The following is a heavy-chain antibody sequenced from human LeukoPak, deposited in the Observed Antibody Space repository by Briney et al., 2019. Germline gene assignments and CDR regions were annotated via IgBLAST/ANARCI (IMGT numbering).Heavy chain of an antibody. CDR1: EFTFDEYA. D-gene: IGHD4-17*01. V-gene: IGHV3-9*01. Sequence: PGGSLRLSCAASEFTFDEYAMHWVRQVPGKGLEWVSGISWNGGSIDYADSVKGRFTISRGNAKSSLYLQMNSLRADDTAVYYCVKDMLGDYASLNFDFWGQGTLVTVSS. J-gene: IGHJ4*02. CDR2: ISWNGGSI. CDR3: VKDMLGDYASLNFDF.